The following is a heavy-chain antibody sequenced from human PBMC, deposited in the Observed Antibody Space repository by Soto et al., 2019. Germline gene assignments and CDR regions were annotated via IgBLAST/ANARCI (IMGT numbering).Heavy chain of an antibody. CDR3: ARLGGYMLHYGSGSYDAFDI. CDR2: ISYDGSNK. J-gene: IGHJ3*02. V-gene: IGHV3-30*04. Sequence: GGSLRLSCAASGFTFSSYAMHWVRQAPGKGLEWVAVISYDGSNKYYADSVKGRFTISRDNSKNTLYLQMNSLRAEDTAVYYCARLGGYMLHYGSGSYDAFDIWGQGTMVTVSS. D-gene: IGHD3-10*01. CDR1: GFTFSSYA.